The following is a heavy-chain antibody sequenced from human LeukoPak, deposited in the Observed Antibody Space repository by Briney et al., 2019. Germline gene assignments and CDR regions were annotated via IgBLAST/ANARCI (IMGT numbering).Heavy chain of an antibody. V-gene: IGHV4-59*01. Sequence: SESLSLTCTVSGGSISSYYWSWIRQPPGKGLEWIGYLYYSGSTNYNPSLKSRVTISVDTSKKQFSLKLSSVTAADTAVYYCARAGGGNLHFDYWGQGTLVTVSS. CDR1: GGSISSYY. CDR3: ARAGGGNLHFDY. CDR2: LYYSGST. D-gene: IGHD4-23*01. J-gene: IGHJ4*02.